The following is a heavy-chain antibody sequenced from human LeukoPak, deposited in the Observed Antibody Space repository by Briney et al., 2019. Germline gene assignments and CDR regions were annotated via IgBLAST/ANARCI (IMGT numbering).Heavy chain of an antibody. V-gene: IGHV4-59*01. CDR2: IYYSGST. D-gene: IGHD1-26*01. CDR3: ARYPSGSYKTFDY. J-gene: IGHJ4*02. Sequence: SETLSLTCTVSGGSINNYYWSWIRQPPGKGLEWIGYIYYSGSTNYNPSLKSRVTISVDTSKNQFSLKLSSVTAADTAVYYCARYPSGSYKTFDYWGQGTLVTVSS. CDR1: GGSINNYY.